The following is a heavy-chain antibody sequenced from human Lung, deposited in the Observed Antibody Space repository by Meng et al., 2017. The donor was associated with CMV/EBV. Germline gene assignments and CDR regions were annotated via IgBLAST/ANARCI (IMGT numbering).Heavy chain of an antibody. J-gene: IGHJ4*02. CDR3: AKDQRYRSGSDY. V-gene: IGHV3-30*02. CDR1: GFTFNFYG. D-gene: IGHD6-19*01. Sequence: SCAASGFTFNFYGMHWVRQAPGKGLEWVAFIPHDGSNKYYSESVKGRFTISRDNYENTLYLQMNGLRAEDMAVYYCAKDQRYRSGSDYWGQGTLVTVSS. CDR2: IPHDGSNK.